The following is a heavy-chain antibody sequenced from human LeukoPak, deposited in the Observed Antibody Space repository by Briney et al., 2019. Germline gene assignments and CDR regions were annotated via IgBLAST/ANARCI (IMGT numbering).Heavy chain of an antibody. D-gene: IGHD3-10*01. CDR1: GFMFPNHW. CDR2: INERGSET. J-gene: IGHJ4*02. V-gene: IGHV3-7*01. CDR3: AKYYSFSNFN. Sequence: GGSLRLSCAASGFMFPNHWMTWVRQAPGEGLEWVANINERGSETYYADYVKGRFTISRDNTKKSLFLQLNSLCVEDTAMYYCAKYYSFSNFNWGQGTLVTVSS.